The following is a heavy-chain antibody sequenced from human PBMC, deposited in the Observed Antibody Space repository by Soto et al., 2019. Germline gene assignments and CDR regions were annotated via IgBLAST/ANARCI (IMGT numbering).Heavy chain of an antibody. Sequence: SETLSLTCPVLGGSISSNTYYWAWIRQPPGKGLEWIGCIYYSGNTYYNPSLKSRATISLDTSKNQFSLKLSSVTAADTAVYYCAGAAGKTTVTTGAFNWFDPWGQGTLVTVSS. CDR2: IYYSGNT. D-gene: IGHD4-17*01. CDR1: GGSISSNTYY. CDR3: AGAAGKTTVTTGAFNWFDP. J-gene: IGHJ5*02. V-gene: IGHV4-39*01.